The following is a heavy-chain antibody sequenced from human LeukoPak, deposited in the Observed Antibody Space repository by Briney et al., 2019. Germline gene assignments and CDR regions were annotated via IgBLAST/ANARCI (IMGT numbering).Heavy chain of an antibody. Sequence: NPSETLSLTCSVSGYSISSGYYWAWFRQTPGRGLEWIASISHSGSPYYNPSLKSRVTISEDLSRNVFSLTLNSVTAADAAVYYVAREGRENIAIGVDWGQGALVTVSS. J-gene: IGHJ4*02. V-gene: IGHV4-38-2*02. CDR2: ISHSGSP. CDR1: GYSISSGYY. CDR3: AREGRENIAIGVD. D-gene: IGHD3-16*02.